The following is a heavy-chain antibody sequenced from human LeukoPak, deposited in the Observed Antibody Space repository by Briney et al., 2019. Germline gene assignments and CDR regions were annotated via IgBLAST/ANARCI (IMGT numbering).Heavy chain of an antibody. CDR3: AREGSYYDSSGYYLAYYFDY. CDR1: GFTSDDYG. J-gene: IGHJ4*02. CDR2: INWNGGST. V-gene: IGHV3-20*04. D-gene: IGHD3-22*01. Sequence: PGGSLRLSCAASGFTSDDYGMSWVRQAPGKRLEWVSGINWNGGSTGYADSVKGRFTISRDNAKNSLYLQMNSLRAEDTALYYWAREGSYYDSSGYYLAYYFDYCGEGTLVTVSS.